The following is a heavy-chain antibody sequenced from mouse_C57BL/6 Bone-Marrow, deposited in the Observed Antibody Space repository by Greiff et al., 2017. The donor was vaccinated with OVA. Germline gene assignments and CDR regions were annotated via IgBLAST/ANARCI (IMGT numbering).Heavy chain of an antibody. J-gene: IGHJ2*01. V-gene: IGHV1-55*01. Sequence: QVQLQQPGAELVKPGASVKMSCKASGYTFTSYWITWVKQRPGQGLEWIGDIYPGSGSTNYNEKFKSKATLTVDTSSSTAYMQLSSLTSEDSAVYYCARVVYDYSLFDYWGQGTTLTVSS. CDR3: ARVVYDYSLFDY. CDR1: GYTFTSYW. CDR2: IYPGSGST. D-gene: IGHD2-4*01.